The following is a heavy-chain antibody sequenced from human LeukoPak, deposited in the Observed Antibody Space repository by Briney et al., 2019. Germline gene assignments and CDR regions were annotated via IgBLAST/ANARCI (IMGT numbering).Heavy chain of an antibody. CDR3: ARGGYTYGHDY. J-gene: IGHJ4*02. CDR1: GFTFSRYW. CDR2: IHNDGSRT. Sequence: AGGSLRLSCAASGFTFSRYWMHWVRQAPGKGLSWVSHIHNDGSRTDYADSVKGRFTISRDNAKNTLYLQMNSLRAEDTAVYYCARGGYTYGHDYWGQGTLVTVSS. V-gene: IGHV3-74*01. D-gene: IGHD5-18*01.